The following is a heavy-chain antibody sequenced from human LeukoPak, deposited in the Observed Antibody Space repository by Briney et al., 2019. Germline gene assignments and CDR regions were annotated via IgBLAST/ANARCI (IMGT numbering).Heavy chain of an antibody. Sequence: SETLSLTCAVYGGSFSGYYWSWIRQPPGKGLEWIGEINHSGSTNYNPSLKSRVTISVDTSKNQFSLKLSSVTAADTAMYYCAREAYDVLTSDWFDPWGQGTLVTVSS. D-gene: IGHD3-9*01. CDR2: INHSGST. CDR3: AREAYDVLTSDWFDP. V-gene: IGHV4-34*01. CDR1: GGSFSGYY. J-gene: IGHJ5*02.